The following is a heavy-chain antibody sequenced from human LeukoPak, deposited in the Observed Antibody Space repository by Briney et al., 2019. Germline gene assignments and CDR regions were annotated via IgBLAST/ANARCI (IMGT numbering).Heavy chain of an antibody. Sequence: GSLRLSCAASEFDFSSHAMTWVRQAPGKGLEWVSAISISGSKTYYADSVKGRFTISRDNSKNTLYLQMNSLRAEDTAVYYCARESGAKTYYYDSSGYYGDAFDIWGQGTMVTVSS. J-gene: IGHJ3*02. V-gene: IGHV3-23*01. CDR3: ARESGAKTYYYDSSGYYGDAFDI. D-gene: IGHD3-22*01. CDR2: ISISGSKT. CDR1: EFDFSSHA.